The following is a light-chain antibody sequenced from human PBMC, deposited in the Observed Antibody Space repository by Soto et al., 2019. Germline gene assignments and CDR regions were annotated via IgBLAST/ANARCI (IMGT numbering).Light chain of an antibody. CDR1: SRDVGGYNY. J-gene: IGLJ2*01. CDR3: SSYTSSSTVV. CDR2: EVS. V-gene: IGLV2-14*01. Sequence: QSALTQPASVSGSPGQSITISCTGTSRDVGGYNYVSWYQQHPVKAPKLMIYEVSNRPSGVSNRFSGSKSGNTASLTISGLQAEDEADYYCSSYTSSSTVVFGGGTKLTVL.